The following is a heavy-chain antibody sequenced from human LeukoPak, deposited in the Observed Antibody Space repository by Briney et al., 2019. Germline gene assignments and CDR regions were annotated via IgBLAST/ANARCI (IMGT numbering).Heavy chain of an antibody. CDR1: GFYFKNSG. J-gene: IGHJ5*02. V-gene: IGHV3-30*02. CDR2: IRTDGSDK. D-gene: IGHD3-10*01. Sequence: GGSLRLSCAASGFYFKNSGMHWVRQAPGKGLEWVAFIRTDGSDKNYADSVKGRFTISRDNSKNTLYLQMNSLRPEDTAVYYWEKAGMVQKWFDPWGQGTLVTVSS. CDR3: EKAGMVQKWFDP.